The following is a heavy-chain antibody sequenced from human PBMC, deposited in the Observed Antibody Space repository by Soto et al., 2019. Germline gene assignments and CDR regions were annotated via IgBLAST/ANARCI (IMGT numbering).Heavy chain of an antibody. D-gene: IGHD2-15*01. CDR1: GYIFTAYS. J-gene: IGHJ1*01. CDR2: VNPSGGSA. V-gene: IGHV1-46*01. Sequence: QVQLVQSGAEVKKPGASVRVSCKTSGYIFTAYSMHWVRQAPGQGLEWMGVVNPSGGSAHYAQSFEGRVTLTRDTTKITFYMKLSSLRSEDTAVYYCAREENCRGGSCYSEYFHHWGQGTLVTDSS. CDR3: AREENCRGGSCYSEYFHH.